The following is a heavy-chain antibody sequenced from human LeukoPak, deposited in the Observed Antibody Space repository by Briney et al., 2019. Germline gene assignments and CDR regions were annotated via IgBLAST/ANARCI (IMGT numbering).Heavy chain of an antibody. V-gene: IGHV4-59*08. D-gene: IGHD3-22*01. Sequence: PSETLSLTCTVSGGSISIYYWSWIRQPPGKGLEWIGNIYYSGSTNYKASLKSRVTISADTSKNQFSLKLSSVTAADTAVYYCASLYYFDRSRGWNYWGQGTLVTVSS. J-gene: IGHJ4*02. CDR3: ASLYYFDRSRGWNY. CDR1: GGSISIYY. CDR2: IYYSGST.